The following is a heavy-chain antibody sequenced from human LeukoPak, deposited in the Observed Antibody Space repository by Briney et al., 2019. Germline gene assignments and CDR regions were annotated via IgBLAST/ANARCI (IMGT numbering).Heavy chain of an antibody. V-gene: IGHV4-59*08. CDR1: GGSISSYY. J-gene: IGHJ4*02. Sequence: SETXSLTCTVSGGSISSYYWSWIRQPPGKGLEWIGYIYYSGSTNYNPSLKSRVTISVDTSKNQFSLKLSSVTAADTAVYYCASISADSGYDSALDYWGQGTLVTVSS. CDR3: ASISADSGYDSALDY. D-gene: IGHD5-12*01. CDR2: IYYSGST.